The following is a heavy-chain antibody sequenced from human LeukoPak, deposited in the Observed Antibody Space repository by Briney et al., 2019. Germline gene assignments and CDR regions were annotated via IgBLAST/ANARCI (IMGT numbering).Heavy chain of an antibody. CDR3: AKTPTRGTLRLFFKY. J-gene: IGHJ4*02. V-gene: IGHV3-23*01. D-gene: IGHD5/OR15-5a*01. CDR2: ISGSGGST. CDR1: GFTFSSYA. Sequence: PGGSLRLSCAASGFTFSSYAMSWVRQAPGKGLEWVSAISGSGGSTYYADSVKGRFTISRDNSKNTLYLQVNSLRAEDTAVYYCAKTPTRGTLRLFFKYWGQGTLVTASS.